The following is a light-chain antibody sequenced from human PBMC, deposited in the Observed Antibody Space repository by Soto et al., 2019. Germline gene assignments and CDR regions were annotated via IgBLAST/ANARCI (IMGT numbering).Light chain of an antibody. CDR1: SSDVGGYDY. CDR3: SSYTSTTTPYV. Sequence: QSVLTQPASVSGSPGQSITISCTGTSSDVGGYDYVSWYQLHPGKAPKLMVFEVNNRPSGVSNRFSGPKSGNTASLTISGLQAEDEADYYCSSYTSTTTPYVFGTGTKVTVL. V-gene: IGLV2-14*01. J-gene: IGLJ1*01. CDR2: EVN.